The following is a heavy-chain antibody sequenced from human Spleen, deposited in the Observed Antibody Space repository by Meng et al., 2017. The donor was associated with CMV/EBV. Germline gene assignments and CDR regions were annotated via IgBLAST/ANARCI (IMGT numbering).Heavy chain of an antibody. V-gene: IGHV1-18*01. Sequence: ASVKVSCKASGLTLSNFGVSWVRQAPGQGLEFMGWISDYNGNTNYAQKFQGRVSMTTDSSTNTAFLEVRGLRSDDTAVYYCARGGMMWRSGVVVEPATAFDFWGQGTLVTVSS. J-gene: IGHJ4*02. CDR1: GLTLSNFG. D-gene: IGHD3-16*02. CDR3: ARGGMMWRSGVVVEPATAFDF. CDR2: ISDYNGNT.